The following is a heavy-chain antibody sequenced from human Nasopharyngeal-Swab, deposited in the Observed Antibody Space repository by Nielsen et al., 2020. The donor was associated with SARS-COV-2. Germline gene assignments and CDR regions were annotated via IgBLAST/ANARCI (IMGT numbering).Heavy chain of an antibody. CDR2: ISGSGFT. D-gene: IGHD3-22*01. J-gene: IGHJ5*02. Sequence: WIRQPPGKGLEWVSSISGSGFTYYSDSVKGRFTISRDNSIDTLYLQMNSLRAEDTATYYCAKDWLYTSAWYGGSWGQGTLVTVSS. CDR3: AKDWLYTSAWYGGS. V-gene: IGHV3-23*01.